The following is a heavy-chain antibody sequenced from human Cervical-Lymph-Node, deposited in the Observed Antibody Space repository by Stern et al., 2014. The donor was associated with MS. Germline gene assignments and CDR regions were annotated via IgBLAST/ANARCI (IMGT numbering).Heavy chain of an antibody. CDR2: IYYSGRA. Sequence: QVQLQESGPGLVKPSQTLSLICTVSGGSINSGGLYWSWIRQHPGKGLVWIGYIYYSGRAYYNPSLKRRVTISLNTSKNQFSLKLSSVTAADTAVYYCARGEGSVVVPHFEYFQHWGQGTLVTVSS. CDR1: GGSINSGGLY. CDR3: ARGEGSVVVPHFEYFQH. J-gene: IGHJ1*01. D-gene: IGHD2-2*01. V-gene: IGHV4-31*03.